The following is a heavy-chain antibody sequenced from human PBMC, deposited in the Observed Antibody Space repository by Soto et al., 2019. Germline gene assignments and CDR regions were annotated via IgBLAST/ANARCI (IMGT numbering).Heavy chain of an antibody. CDR2: INHSGST. D-gene: IGHD5-18*01. CDR1: GGSFSGYY. CDR3: ASRRGYSYGAFRFDP. J-gene: IGHJ5*02. Sequence: SETLSLTCAVYGGSFSGYYWSWIRQPPGKGLEWIGEINHSGSTNYNPSLKSRVTISVDTSKNQFSLKLSSVTAADTAVYYCASRRGYSYGAFRFDPWGQGTLVTVSS. V-gene: IGHV4-34*01.